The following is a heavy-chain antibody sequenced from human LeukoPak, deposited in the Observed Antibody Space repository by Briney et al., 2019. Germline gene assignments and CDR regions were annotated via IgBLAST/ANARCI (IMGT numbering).Heavy chain of an antibody. CDR3: ARGGTSIGGFYEDDQYYYYMDV. J-gene: IGHJ6*03. CDR2: INHFGST. CDR1: GGSFSGYP. D-gene: IGHD5/OR15-5a*01. V-gene: IGHV4-34*01. Sequence: SETLSLTCAVYGGSFSGYPWSWIRQFPGKQLEWIGEINHFGSTKYNPSLKSRVTLSVDTSKNQFSLKLRSVTAADTAVYYCARGGTSIGGFYEDDQYYYYMDVWGEGTTVVVSS.